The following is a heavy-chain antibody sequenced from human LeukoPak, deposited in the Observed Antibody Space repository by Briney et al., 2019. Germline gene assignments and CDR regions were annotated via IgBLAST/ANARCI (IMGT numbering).Heavy chain of an antibody. CDR1: GYRFNSYW. CDR3: ARHLSYTSGWPLDY. CDR2: IYLGDSDT. V-gene: IGHV5-51*01. Sequence: GESLKISCKGSGYRFNSYWIGWVRQMPGKGLEWMGIIYLGDSDTRYSPSFQGQVTISADKSISTAYLQWSSLKASDTAMYYCARHLSYTSGWPLDYWGQGTLVTVSS. D-gene: IGHD6-19*01. J-gene: IGHJ4*02.